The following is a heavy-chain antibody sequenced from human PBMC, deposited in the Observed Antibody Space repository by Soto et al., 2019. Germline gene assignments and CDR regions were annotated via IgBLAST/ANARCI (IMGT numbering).Heavy chain of an antibody. D-gene: IGHD4-17*01. V-gene: IGHV1-69*04. J-gene: IGHJ4*02. CDR2: IIPSYDRT. Sequence: GASVKVSCKASGGTFSSYAIHWVRQAPGQGLEWLGKIIPSYDRTNYAQKFQGRVTVTADTYTTTAYMELSSLRSDDTAVYYCARDPSNDYGGDTFDYWGKGTLVTVSS. CDR3: ARDPSNDYGGDTFDY. CDR1: GGTFSSYA.